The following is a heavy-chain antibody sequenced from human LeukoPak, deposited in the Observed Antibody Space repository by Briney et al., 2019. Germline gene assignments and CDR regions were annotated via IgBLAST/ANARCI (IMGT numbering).Heavy chain of an antibody. CDR2: FAPADVET. V-gene: IGHV1-24*01. D-gene: IGHD3-3*01. Sequence: EASVKVSCKVSGYTLTELSMQWVRQAPRNGLEWMGGFAPADVETIYAQKFQGRVTITADESTSTAYMELSSLRSEDTAVYYCARDPSYYDFWSGYYTPYYYYGMDVWGQGTTVTVSS. CDR3: ARDPSYYDFWSGYYTPYYYYGMDV. CDR1: GYTLTELS. J-gene: IGHJ6*02.